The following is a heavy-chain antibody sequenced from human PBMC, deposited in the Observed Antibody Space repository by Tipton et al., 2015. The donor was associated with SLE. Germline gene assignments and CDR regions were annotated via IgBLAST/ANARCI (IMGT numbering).Heavy chain of an antibody. J-gene: IGHJ4*02. CDR2: IYHSGST. Sequence: TLSLTCAVSGYSLSSGYYWGWLRQPPGKGLAWIGSIYHSGSTYYNPSLKSRVTISVDTSKNQFSLKLSSVTAADTAVYYCVVCSPSSCSYFDYWGQGRLVTVSS. D-gene: IGHD2-2*01. V-gene: IGHV4-38-2*01. CDR3: VVCSPSSCSYFDY. CDR1: GYSLSSGYY.